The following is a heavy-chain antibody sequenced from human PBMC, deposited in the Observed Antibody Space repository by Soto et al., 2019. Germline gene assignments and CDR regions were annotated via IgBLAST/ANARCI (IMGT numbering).Heavy chain of an antibody. V-gene: IGHV3-30-3*01. CDR2: ISYDGSNK. J-gene: IGHJ4*02. D-gene: IGHD3-10*01. CDR1: GFTFSSYA. Sequence: QVQLVESGGGVVQPGRSLRLSCAASGFTFSSYAMHWVRQAPGKGLEWVAVISYDGSNKYYADSVKGRFTISRDNSKNTLYLQMNSLRAEDTAVYYCARGPPTGPLLWFGELLRFGPSFDYWGQGTLVTVSS. CDR3: ARGPPTGPLLWFGELLRFGPSFDY.